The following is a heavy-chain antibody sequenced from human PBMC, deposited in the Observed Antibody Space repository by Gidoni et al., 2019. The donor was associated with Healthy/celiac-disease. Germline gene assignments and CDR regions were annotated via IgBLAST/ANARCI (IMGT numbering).Heavy chain of an antibody. D-gene: IGHD6-6*01. CDR1: GFTFSSDS. CDR2: ISSSSSYI. V-gene: IGHV3-21*01. CDR3: AVEYSSRGFDY. Sequence: EVQLVESGGGLVKPGGSLRLYCAASGFTFSSDSMNWVSQAPGKGLEWVSSISSSSSYIYYADSVKGRFTISRDNAKNSLYLQMNSLRAEDTAVYYCAVEYSSRGFDYWGQGTLVTVSS. J-gene: IGHJ4*02.